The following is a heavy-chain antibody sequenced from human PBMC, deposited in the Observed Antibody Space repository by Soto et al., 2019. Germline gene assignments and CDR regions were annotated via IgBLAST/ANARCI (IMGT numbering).Heavy chain of an antibody. D-gene: IGHD2-21*01. CDR3: ARDRTLWDYYYGMDV. J-gene: IGHJ6*02. Sequence: GGSLRLSCAASGFFFSSYWMHWVRQAPGKGLLWVSRIKSDGSSTSYADSVKGRFTISRDNARNTLYLQMNSLRAEDTAVYYCARDRTLWDYYYGMDVWGQGTMVTVSS. CDR2: IKSDGSST. CDR1: GFFFSSYW. V-gene: IGHV3-74*01.